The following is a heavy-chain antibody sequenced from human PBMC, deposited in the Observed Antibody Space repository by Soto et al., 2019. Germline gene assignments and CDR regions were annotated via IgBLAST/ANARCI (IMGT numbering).Heavy chain of an antibody. D-gene: IGHD6-13*01. CDR2: SIPIFGTA. J-gene: IGHJ4*02. CDR1: GGTFSSYA. CDR3: ARGNGIAAAGVYYFDY. Sequence: GGSVKVSCMASGGTFSSYAISWVRQAAGQGLEWMGRSIPIFGTATYAQTFQGRVTITADESTSTAYMELSSLRSEDTAVYYCARGNGIAAAGVYYFDYWGQGTLVTVSS. V-gene: IGHV1-69*13.